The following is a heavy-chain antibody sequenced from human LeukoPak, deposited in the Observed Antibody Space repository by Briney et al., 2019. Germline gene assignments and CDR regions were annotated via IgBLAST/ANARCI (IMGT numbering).Heavy chain of an antibody. V-gene: IGHV3-30*04. CDR2: LAHDGSDR. D-gene: IGHD6-13*01. Sequence: GGSLRLSCAASGLTFSNYAMHWVRQAPGKGLEWVAVLAHDGSDRYFADSVKGRFTISRDNSKNTLYLQMSSLRAEDTALYYCARWTSAVAGIDHWGQGTLVTVSS. J-gene: IGHJ4*02. CDR1: GLTFSNYA. CDR3: ARWTSAVAGIDH.